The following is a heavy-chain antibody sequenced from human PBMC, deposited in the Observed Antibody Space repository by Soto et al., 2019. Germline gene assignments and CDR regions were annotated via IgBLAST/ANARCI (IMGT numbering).Heavy chain of an antibody. CDR2: ISGTNGDT. V-gene: IGHV1-18*01. Sequence: ASVKVSCKASGYTFTNFGINWVQQAPGQGLEWMGWISGTNGDTDYAQNLQGRVTLTTDTSTTTAYMEMRSLTYDDTAMYYCARDFQTWGQGTLVTVSS. CDR1: GYTFTNFG. CDR3: ARDFQT. J-gene: IGHJ5*02.